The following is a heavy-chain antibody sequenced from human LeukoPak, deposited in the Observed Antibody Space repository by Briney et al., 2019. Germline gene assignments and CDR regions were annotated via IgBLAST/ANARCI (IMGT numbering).Heavy chain of an antibody. Sequence: PSETPSLTCTVSGGSISSGDYYWSWIRQPPGKGLEWIGYIYYSGSTYYNPSLKSRVTISVDTSKNQFSLKLSSVTAADTAVYYCARVNLGDYYDSSGPGAFDIWGQGTMVTVSS. CDR1: GGSISSGDYY. V-gene: IGHV4-30-4*08. CDR2: IYYSGST. CDR3: ARVNLGDYYDSSGPGAFDI. D-gene: IGHD3-22*01. J-gene: IGHJ3*02.